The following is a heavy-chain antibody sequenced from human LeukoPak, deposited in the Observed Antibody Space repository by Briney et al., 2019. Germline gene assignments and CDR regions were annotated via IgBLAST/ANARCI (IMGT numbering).Heavy chain of an antibody. CDR3: ARDRYYDSSGYSGY. CDR2: ISAYNGNT. J-gene: IGHJ4*02. Sequence: ASVKVSCKASGYTFTSYGISWVRQAPGQGLEWMGWISAYNGNTNYAQKLQGRVTMTTDTSTSTAYMELRSPRSDDTAVYYCARDRYYDSSGYSGYWGQGTLVTVSS. V-gene: IGHV1-18*01. D-gene: IGHD3-22*01. CDR1: GYTFTSYG.